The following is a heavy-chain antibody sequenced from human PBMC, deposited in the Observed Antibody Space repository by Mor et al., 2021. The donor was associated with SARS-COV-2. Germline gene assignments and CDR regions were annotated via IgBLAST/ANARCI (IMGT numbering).Heavy chain of an antibody. V-gene: IGHV3-23*05. CDR2: I. D-gene: IGHD6-19*01. J-gene: IGHJ4*02. CDR3: SKALSSAVPDNGFDY. Sequence: IYYADAVKGRFTISRDNSKNMLFLQMNSLRAGDTAVYFCSKALSSAVPDNGFDYWGQGSPVTVSS.